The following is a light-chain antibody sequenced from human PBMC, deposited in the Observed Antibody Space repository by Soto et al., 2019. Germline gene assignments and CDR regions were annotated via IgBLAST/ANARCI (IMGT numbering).Light chain of an antibody. J-gene: IGLJ2*01. V-gene: IGLV2-14*01. CDR2: EVS. CDR1: SSDVGGYNH. Sequence: QSVLTQPPSVSGSPGQSITISCTGSSSDVGGYNHVSWYQQHPGKAPKLMIYEVSKRPSGVSNRFSGSKSGNTASLTISGLQAEDEADYYCSAYTSSSTHGVFGGGTKLTVL. CDR3: SAYTSSSTHGV.